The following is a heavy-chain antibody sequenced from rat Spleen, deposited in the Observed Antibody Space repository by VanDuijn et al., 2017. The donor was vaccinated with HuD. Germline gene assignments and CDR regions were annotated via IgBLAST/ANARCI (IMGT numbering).Heavy chain of an antibody. CDR1: GFPLTNYH. V-gene: IGHV2-15*01. CDR3: VRSRGYSSPDY. CDR2: VWSGGST. D-gene: IGHD1-2*01. J-gene: IGHJ2*01. Sequence: QVQLKESGPGLVQPSQTLSLTCTVSGFPLTNYHIHWIRQPPGKGLEWIGAVWSGGSTDYNSPLKSRLRISRDTSKSQVLLKMNSLQTEDTAMYFCVRSRGYSSPDYWGQGVMVTVSS.